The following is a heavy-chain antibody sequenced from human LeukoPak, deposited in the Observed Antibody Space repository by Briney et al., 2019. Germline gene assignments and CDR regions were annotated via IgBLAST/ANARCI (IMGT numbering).Heavy chain of an antibody. CDR3: AREGNSGSPASRFDP. J-gene: IGHJ5*02. Sequence: SETLSLTCTVSGGSIRTVGYYWTWIRQHPGKGLEWIGYILYSGITYYNPSLKSRVSISVDTSKNQFSLKLSSVTAADTAVYYCAREGNSGSPASRFDPWGQGTLVTVSS. CDR1: GGSIRTVGYY. CDR2: ILYSGIT. V-gene: IGHV4-31*03. D-gene: IGHD1-26*01.